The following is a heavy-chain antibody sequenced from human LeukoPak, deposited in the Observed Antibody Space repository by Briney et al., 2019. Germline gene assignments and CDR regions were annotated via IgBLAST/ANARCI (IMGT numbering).Heavy chain of an antibody. V-gene: IGHV1-46*01. CDR3: ARGGYIYGSFDY. CDR2: INPSDGTS. J-gene: IGHJ4*02. Sequence: ASVTVSCKASGYTFTTYYMYWVRQAPGQGLEWMGIINPSDGTSSYAQKFQDRVTMTRDTSTSTFYMELSSLRFEDTAVYYCARGGYIYGSFDYWGQGTLVTVSS. CDR1: GYTFTTYY. D-gene: IGHD5-18*01.